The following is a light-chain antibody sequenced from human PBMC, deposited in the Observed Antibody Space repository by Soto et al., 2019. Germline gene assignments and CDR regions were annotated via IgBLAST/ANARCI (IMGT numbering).Light chain of an antibody. J-gene: IGKJ2*01. CDR1: QSVSNNY. V-gene: IGKV3-20*01. CDR2: GSS. CDR3: QQYGSSPPYT. Sequence: EVVLTQSPGTLSLSPGERATLSCRASQSVSNNYFAWYQQKPGQAPRLLIFGSSDRATGIPDRFSGSGSGTDFTLTISRLEPEDCAVYYCQQYGSSPPYTFGQGTKLDIK.